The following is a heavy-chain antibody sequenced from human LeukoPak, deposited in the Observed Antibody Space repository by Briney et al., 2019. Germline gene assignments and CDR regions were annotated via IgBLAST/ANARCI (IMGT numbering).Heavy chain of an antibody. CDR2: IKEDGSEK. CDR3: ARDSFETDIDY. V-gene: IGHV3-7*01. CDR1: GFTFSTYW. D-gene: IGHD1-14*01. J-gene: IGHJ4*02. Sequence: PGGSLRLSCAVSGFTFSTYWMSWVRQAPGKGLGWVGNIKEDGSEKYYVDSMKGRFTISRDNAKNSLYLQMNSLRVEDTAVYYCARDSFETDIDYWGQGTLVTVSS.